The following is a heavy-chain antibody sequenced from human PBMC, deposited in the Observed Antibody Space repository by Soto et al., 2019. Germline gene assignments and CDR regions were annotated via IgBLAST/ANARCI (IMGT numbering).Heavy chain of an antibody. CDR2: IYYSGVT. V-gene: IGHV4-39*05. Sequence: SENPSLTCTVSGASITSYYYWGWIRQPPGKGLEWIGTIYYSGVTYYNPSLWSRVAMSLDTSKNQFSLNLNSVTAADTAIYYCACVVIPVPPGYNWFPHWGHGTLVT. D-gene: IGHD2-21*01. CDR3: ACVVIPVPPGYNWFPH. J-gene: IGHJ5*02. CDR1: GASITSYYY.